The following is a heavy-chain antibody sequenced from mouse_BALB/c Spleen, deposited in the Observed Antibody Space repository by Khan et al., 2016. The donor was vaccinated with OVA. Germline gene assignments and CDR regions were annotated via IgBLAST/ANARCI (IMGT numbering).Heavy chain of an antibody. CDR2: VSTGGSYT. CDR3: TTLAYYYDREGFAY. D-gene: IGHD1-1*01. Sequence: VQLKESGGDLVKPGGSLKLSCTASGFTFSTYGMSWVRQAPDKRLEWVATVSTGGSYTYYPDSVTGRFTISRDNSTNTLYLQISGLRSEDTAMFYWTTLAYYYDREGFAYWGQGTLVTVSA. J-gene: IGHJ3*01. CDR1: GFTFSTYG. V-gene: IGHV5-6*01.